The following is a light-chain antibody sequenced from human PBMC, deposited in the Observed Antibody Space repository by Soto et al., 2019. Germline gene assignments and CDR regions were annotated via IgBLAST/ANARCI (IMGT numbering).Light chain of an antibody. J-gene: IGKJ1*01. CDR2: GAS. CDR3: QQYNNWPRT. V-gene: IGKV3-15*01. CDR1: QSVSSN. Sequence: EIVMTQSPATLSVSPGDRATLSCRASQSVSSNLAWYQQKPGQAPRLLIYGASTRATGIPARCSGSGSGTEYTLTISSLQSEDFEVYDGQQYNNWPRTFGQGPKVDIK.